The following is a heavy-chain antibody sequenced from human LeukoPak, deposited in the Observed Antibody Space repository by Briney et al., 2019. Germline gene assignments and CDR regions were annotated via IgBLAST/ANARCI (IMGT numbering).Heavy chain of an antibody. V-gene: IGHV3-74*01. Sequence: GGSLRLSCAASGFTFSSYWMNWVRQAPGKGLVWVSRIASDGSSTTYADSVKGRFSISRDNAENTLYLQMNSLRVEDTAVYYCARAEDCSSTSCPRAFDIWGQGTMVTVSS. D-gene: IGHD2-2*01. CDR3: ARAEDCSSTSCPRAFDI. J-gene: IGHJ3*02. CDR2: IASDGSST. CDR1: GFTFSSYW.